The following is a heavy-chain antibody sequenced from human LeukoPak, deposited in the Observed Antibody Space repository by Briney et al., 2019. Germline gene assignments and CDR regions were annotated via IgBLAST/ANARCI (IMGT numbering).Heavy chain of an antibody. D-gene: IGHD1-26*01. CDR3: ARIVGAVSERLDY. Sequence: SETLSLTSAVSGYSISRGYYWSWIRQPPGKGLDWIGCIYHSVGTSYNPSLKSRVTISVDTSKNQFSLTLRSVTAADTAVYYCARIVGAVSERLDYWGQGTLVAVSS. CDR2: IYHSVGT. V-gene: IGHV4-38-2*01. J-gene: IGHJ4*02. CDR1: GYSISRGYY.